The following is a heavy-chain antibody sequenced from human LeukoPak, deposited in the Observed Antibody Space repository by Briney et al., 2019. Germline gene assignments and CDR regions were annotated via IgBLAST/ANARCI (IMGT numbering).Heavy chain of an antibody. V-gene: IGHV3-23*01. J-gene: IGHJ3*01. Sequence: PGGPLRLSCAASGLTFSNYAMMWVRQAPGKGLEWVSAIVASGGDTRYADSVGGRFTISRDNSRNTLFLQMNSLTADDTAVYYCAKDPNGDYVGAFDFWGQGTMVTVSS. D-gene: IGHD4-17*01. CDR1: GLTFSNYA. CDR3: AKDPNGDYVGAFDF. CDR2: IVASGGDT.